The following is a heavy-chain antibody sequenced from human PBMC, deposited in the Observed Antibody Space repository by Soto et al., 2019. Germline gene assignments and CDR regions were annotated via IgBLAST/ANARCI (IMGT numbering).Heavy chain of an antibody. D-gene: IGHD3-22*01. CDR3: ATGANFYYDTSRY. J-gene: IGHJ4*02. CDR2: MSPKGNNQ. V-gene: IGHV3-30-3*01. Sequence: GSLRLSCAAPGXTFSIYSLDWVRRAPGKGLEWVAVMSPKGNNQYCADSVKGRFTISRDTSKSTLYLQMTSLGTDDTAVYYCATGANFYYDTSRYWGQGTLGTVS. CDR1: GXTFSIYS.